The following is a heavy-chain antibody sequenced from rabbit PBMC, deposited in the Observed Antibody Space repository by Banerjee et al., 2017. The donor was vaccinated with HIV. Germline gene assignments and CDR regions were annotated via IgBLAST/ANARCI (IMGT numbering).Heavy chain of an antibody. D-gene: IGHD8-1*01. CDR1: GFSFSSTYW. CDR2: IYGGSHGNH. Sequence: QSLEESGGDLVKPGASLTLTCNVSGFSFSSTYWICWVRQAPGKGLEWIACIYGGSHGNHYYASWAKGRFTISKTSSTTVTVQMTSLTAADTATYFCARVEYAGYAGYGYFDLWGPGTLVTVS. V-gene: IGHV1S40*01. CDR3: ARVEYAGYAGYGYFDL. J-gene: IGHJ4*01.